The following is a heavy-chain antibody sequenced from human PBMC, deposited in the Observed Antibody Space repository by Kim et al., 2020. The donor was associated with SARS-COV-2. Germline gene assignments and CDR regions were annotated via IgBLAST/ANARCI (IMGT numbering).Heavy chain of an antibody. J-gene: IGHJ4*01. V-gene: IGHV3-23*01. CDR1: GFTFRSYA. CDR3: AKDGWFGELFTGNFDY. D-gene: IGHD3-10*01. CDR2: ITGDFSST. Sequence: GGSLRLSCAASGFTFRSYAMSWVRQAPGKGLKWVSAITGDFSSTYYADSVKGRFTISRDNSKNTLYLHMDSLRAEDTAVYYCAKDGWFGELFTGNFDYWG.